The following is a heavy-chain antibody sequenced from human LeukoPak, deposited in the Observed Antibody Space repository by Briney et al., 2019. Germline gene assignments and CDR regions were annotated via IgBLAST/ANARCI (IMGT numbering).Heavy chain of an antibody. CDR3: ARPPYCGGDCYSGAFDI. CDR2: IYSGGST. V-gene: IGHV3-66*01. D-gene: IGHD2-21*02. Sequence: GGSLRLSCAASGFTVSSNYMTWVRQAPGKGLEWVSVIYSGGSTYYADSVKGRFTISRDNSKNTLYLQMNSLRAEDTAVYYCARPPYCGGDCYSGAFDIWGQGTMVTVSS. J-gene: IGHJ3*02. CDR1: GFTVSSNY.